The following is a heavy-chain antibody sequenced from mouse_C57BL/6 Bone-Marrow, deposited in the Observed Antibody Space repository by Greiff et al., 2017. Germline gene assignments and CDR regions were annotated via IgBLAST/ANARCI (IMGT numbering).Heavy chain of an antibody. J-gene: IGHJ4*01. V-gene: IGHV1-15*01. CDR3: TRSGPLFYYYAMDY. CDR2: IDPETGGT. D-gene: IGHD1-1*01. CDR1: GYTFTDYE. Sequence: VKLQQSGAELVRPGASVTLSCKASGYTFTDYEMHWVKQTPVHGLEWIGAIDPETGGTAYNQKFKGKAILTADKSSSTAYMELRSLTSEDSAVYYCTRSGPLFYYYAMDYWGQGTSVTVSS.